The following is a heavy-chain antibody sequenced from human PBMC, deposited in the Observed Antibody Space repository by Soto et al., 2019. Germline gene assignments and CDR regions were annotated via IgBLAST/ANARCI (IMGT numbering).Heavy chain of an antibody. Sequence: GGSLRLSCAASGFTFDDYAMHWVRQAPGKGLEWVSGISWNSGSIGYADSVKGRFTISRDNAKNSLYLQMNSLRAEDTALYYCAKDIGIAVAGTLDYWGQGTLVTVSS. CDR1: GFTFDDYA. D-gene: IGHD6-19*01. CDR2: ISWNSGSI. J-gene: IGHJ4*02. V-gene: IGHV3-9*01. CDR3: AKDIGIAVAGTLDY.